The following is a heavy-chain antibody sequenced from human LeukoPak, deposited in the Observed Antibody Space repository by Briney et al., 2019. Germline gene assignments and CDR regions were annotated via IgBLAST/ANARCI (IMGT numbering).Heavy chain of an antibody. D-gene: IGHD6-6*01. Sequence: GGSLRLSYAASGLTFSSYGFHWVRQAPGKGLEWVALIWYDGSNTDYADSVKGRFTISRDSSTNTVHLQMSSLRAEDTAVYYCARDIGTWPRSYFDYWGQGTLVAVSS. CDR1: GLTFSSYG. CDR3: ARDIGTWPRSYFDY. J-gene: IGHJ4*02. CDR2: IWYDGSNT. V-gene: IGHV3-33*01.